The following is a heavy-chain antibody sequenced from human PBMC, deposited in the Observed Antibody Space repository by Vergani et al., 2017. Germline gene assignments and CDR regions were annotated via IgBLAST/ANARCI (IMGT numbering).Heavy chain of an antibody. CDR3: ARAPNGDDRPRHAFDI. CDR2: IYYSGST. D-gene: IGHD4-17*01. J-gene: IGHJ3*02. V-gene: IGHV4-59*01. Sequence: QVQLQESGPGLVKPSETLSLTCTVSGGSISSYYWSWIRQPPGKGLDWVGYIYYSGSTNSNPSLKSRVTISVDTSKHQFSLKLSSVTAADTAVYYCARAPNGDDRPRHAFDIWGQGTMVTVSS. CDR1: GGSISSYY.